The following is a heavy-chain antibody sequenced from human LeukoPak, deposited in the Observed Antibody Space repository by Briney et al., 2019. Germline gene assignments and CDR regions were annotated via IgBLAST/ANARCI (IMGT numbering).Heavy chain of an antibody. Sequence: PGGSLRLSCAASGFTFSYHWMHWVRQVPGKGLVWVSRIQSDGISTTYADSVKGRFTISRDNAKNTLYLQMINLRDEDTAVYYCGKGAEYDNSGLIDYWGQGTLVTVSS. CDR2: IQSDGIST. CDR3: GKGAEYDNSGLIDY. V-gene: IGHV3-74*01. CDR1: GFTFSYHW. D-gene: IGHD3-22*01. J-gene: IGHJ4*02.